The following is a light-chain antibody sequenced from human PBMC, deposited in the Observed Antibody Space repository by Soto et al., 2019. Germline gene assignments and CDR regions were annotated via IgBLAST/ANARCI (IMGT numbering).Light chain of an antibody. CDR3: CSYAGSSTPYV. V-gene: IGLV2-23*01. Sequence: QSALTQPASVSGSPGQSMTISCTGTSSDVGSYNLVSWYQQHPGKAPKLMIYEGSKRPSGVSNRFSGSKSGNTASLTISGLQAEDEADYYCCSYAGSSTPYVFGTGTKVTAL. J-gene: IGLJ1*01. CDR1: SSDVGSYNL. CDR2: EGS.